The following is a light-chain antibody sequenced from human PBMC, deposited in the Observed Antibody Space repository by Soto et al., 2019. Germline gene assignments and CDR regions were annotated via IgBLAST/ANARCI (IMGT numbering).Light chain of an antibody. CDR3: QQYHTSPVT. CDR2: GAS. J-gene: IGKJ1*01. CDR1: QRVSSGY. Sequence: EILLTQSPGTLSVSPGDRATLSCRASQRVSSGYLCWYQQKPGQTPRLLIYGASGRATGIPDRFSGGGSGTDFTLTISRLEPEDFAVYYCQQYHTSPVTFGQGTKVDIK. V-gene: IGKV3-20*01.